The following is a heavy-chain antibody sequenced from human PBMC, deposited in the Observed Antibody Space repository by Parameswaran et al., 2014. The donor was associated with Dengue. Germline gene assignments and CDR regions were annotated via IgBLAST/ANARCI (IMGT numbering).Heavy chain of an antibody. CDR3: ARDRGITIFGVDPYYYYGMDV. J-gene: IGHJ6*02. D-gene: IGHD3-3*01. CDR2: IWYDGSNK. V-gene: IGHV3-33*01. Sequence: QAGGSLRLSCAASGFTFSSYGMHWVRQAPGKGLEWVAVIWYDGSNKYYADSMKGRFTISRDNSKNTLYLQMNSLRAEDTAVYYCARDRGITIFGVDPYYYYGMDVWGQGTTVTVSS. CDR1: GFTFSSYG.